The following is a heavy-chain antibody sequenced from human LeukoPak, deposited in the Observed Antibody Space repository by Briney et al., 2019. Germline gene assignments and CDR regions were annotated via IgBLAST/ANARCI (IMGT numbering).Heavy chain of an antibody. Sequence: GGSLRLSCAASGFTFSSYAMSWVRQAPGKGLEWVSAFSGSGSNTYYADSVKGRFTISRDNSKNTLYLQMNTLRAEDTAVYYCAKVGDDYDFDYWGQGTLVTVSS. V-gene: IGHV3-23*01. CDR1: GFTFSSYA. J-gene: IGHJ4*02. CDR3: AKVGDDYDFDY. D-gene: IGHD4-17*01. CDR2: FSGSGSNT.